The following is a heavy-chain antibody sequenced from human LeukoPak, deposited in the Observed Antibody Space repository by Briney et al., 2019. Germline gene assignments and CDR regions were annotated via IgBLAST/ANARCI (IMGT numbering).Heavy chain of an antibody. CDR2: IYYSGST. CDR1: GGSIGGYY. CDR3: AKVSNRDSSGYYWGFEY. V-gene: IGHV4-59*08. Sequence: SETLSLTCTVAGGSIGGYYWSWVRQPPGKGLECIGYIYYSGSTNYNPSLKTRFTISVDTSRNQFSLKLTSVTAADTAVYYCAKVSNRDSSGYYWGFEYWGQGTLVTVSS. D-gene: IGHD3-22*01. J-gene: IGHJ4*02.